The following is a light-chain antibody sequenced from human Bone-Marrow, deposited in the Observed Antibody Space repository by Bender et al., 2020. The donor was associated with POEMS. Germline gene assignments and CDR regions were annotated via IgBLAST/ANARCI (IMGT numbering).Light chain of an antibody. CDR2: DVT. V-gene: IGLV2-14*03. CDR3: CSYTISTSDVV. Sequence: QSVLTQPASVSGSLGQSVTISCIGSSSDIGYKYVSWYQHHPGKAPTLLIYDVTSRPSGVSDRFSGSKSGNTASLTISGLQAEDEASYYCCSYTISTSDVVFGGGTELAVL. CDR1: SSDIGYKY. J-gene: IGLJ2*01.